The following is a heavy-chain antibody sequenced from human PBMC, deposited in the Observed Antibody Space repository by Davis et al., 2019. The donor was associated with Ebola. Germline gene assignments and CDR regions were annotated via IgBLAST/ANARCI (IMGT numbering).Heavy chain of an antibody. D-gene: IGHD6-19*01. V-gene: IGHV4-4*02. CDR2: IFHTGST. Sequence: SETLSLTCDVSGDSIITNNWWSWVRQPPGKGLEWIGEIFHTGSTNYNPSLKNRLTLSVDKSKNQLSLRLNSVTAADTAVYYCTRGRGSVAVAGTFDYWGRGTLVTVSS. CDR3: TRGRGSVAVAGTFDY. J-gene: IGHJ4*02. CDR1: GDSIITNNW.